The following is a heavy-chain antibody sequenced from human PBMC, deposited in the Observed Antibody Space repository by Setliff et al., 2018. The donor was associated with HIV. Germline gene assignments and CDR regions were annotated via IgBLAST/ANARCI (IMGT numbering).Heavy chain of an antibody. Sequence: GGSLRLSCAASGFTFSSYVMHWVRQAPGKGLEWVAYIRNDGSDKYYGDSVKGRFTISRDNSKDTLYLDLNSLRSEDTAVYYCAKDQAGWLQLRSRLEDWGQGTLVTVSS. V-gene: IGHV3-30*02. D-gene: IGHD5-12*01. J-gene: IGHJ4*02. CDR3: AKDQAGWLQLRSRLED. CDR1: GFTFSSYV. CDR2: IRNDGSDK.